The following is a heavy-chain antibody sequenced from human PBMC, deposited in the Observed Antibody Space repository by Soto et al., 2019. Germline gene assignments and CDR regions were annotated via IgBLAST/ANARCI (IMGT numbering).Heavy chain of an antibody. Sequence: PSGTLSLTCTVSGGSISSSSYYWGWIRQPPGKGLEWIGSIYYSGSTYYNPSLKSRVTLSVDTSKNQFSLKVTSVTATDTGLYYCSRRAPEGFDPWGQGNLVTVSA. J-gene: IGHJ5*02. V-gene: IGHV4-39*01. CDR1: GGSISSSSYY. CDR2: IYYSGST. CDR3: SRRAPEGFDP.